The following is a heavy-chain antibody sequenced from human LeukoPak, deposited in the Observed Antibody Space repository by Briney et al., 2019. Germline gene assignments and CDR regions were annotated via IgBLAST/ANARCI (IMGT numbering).Heavy chain of an antibody. D-gene: IGHD6-19*01. CDR1: GGSISSSSYY. Sequence: PSETLSLTCTVSGGSISSSSYYWGWIRQPPGKGLEWIGSIYYSGSTYYNPSLKSRVTISVDTSKNQFSLKLSSVTAADTAVYYCARDSSGWFRKGFDYWGQGTLVTVSS. V-gene: IGHV4-39*02. J-gene: IGHJ4*02. CDR2: IYYSGST. CDR3: ARDSSGWFRKGFDY.